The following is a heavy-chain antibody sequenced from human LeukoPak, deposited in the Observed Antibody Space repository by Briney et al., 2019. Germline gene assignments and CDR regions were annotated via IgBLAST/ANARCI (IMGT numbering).Heavy chain of an antibody. Sequence: GGSLRLSCAASGFTVSSNYMSWVRQAPGKGLEWVSVIYSGGSTYYADSVKGRFTISRDNSKNTLYLQMNSLRAEDTAVYYCANRGQAGFCSGGSCYSPFDYWGQGTLVTVSS. V-gene: IGHV3-66*01. J-gene: IGHJ4*02. CDR3: ANRGQAGFCSGGSCYSPFDY. D-gene: IGHD2-15*01. CDR2: IYSGGST. CDR1: GFTVSSNY.